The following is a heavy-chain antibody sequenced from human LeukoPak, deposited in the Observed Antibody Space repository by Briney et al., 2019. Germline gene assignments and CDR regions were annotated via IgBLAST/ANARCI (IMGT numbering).Heavy chain of an antibody. J-gene: IGHJ3*02. CDR2: IYHSGST. V-gene: IGHV4-30-2*01. Sequence: SETLSLTCAVSGGSISSGGYSWSWIRQPPGKGLEWIGYIYHSGSTYYNPSLKSRVTISVDRSKNQFSLKLSSVTAADTAVYYCARRGTYDIDAFDIWGQGTMVTVSS. CDR3: ARRGTYDIDAFDI. CDR1: GGSISSGGYS. D-gene: IGHD3-9*01.